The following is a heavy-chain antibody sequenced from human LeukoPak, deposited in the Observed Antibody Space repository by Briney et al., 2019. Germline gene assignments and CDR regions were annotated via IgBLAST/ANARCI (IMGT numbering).Heavy chain of an antibody. Sequence: PSETQSLTCTVSGDSITSYSWSWIWQPPGKGLEWIGYIYYTGSTHFNPSLKSRVTISVDTSKNQFSLKLSSVTAADTAVYYCARLRGAGSWYFDLWGRGTLVTVSS. D-gene: IGHD3-10*01. CDR2: IYYTGST. J-gene: IGHJ2*01. CDR1: GDSITSYS. V-gene: IGHV4-59*12. CDR3: ARLRGAGSWYFDL.